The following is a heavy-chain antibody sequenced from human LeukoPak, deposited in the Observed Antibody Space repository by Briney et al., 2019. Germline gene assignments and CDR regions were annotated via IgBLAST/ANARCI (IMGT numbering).Heavy chain of an antibody. Sequence: PSETLSLTCTVSGYSISSGYYWGWIRQPPGKGLEWVGRIYSGSTNYNPSLKSRVTMSVDTSKNQFSLKLSSVTAADTAVYYCAGSYGDINWYFHLWGRGTLVTVSS. J-gene: IGHJ2*01. CDR1: GYSISSGYY. V-gene: IGHV4-38-2*02. CDR3: AGSYGDINWYFHL. D-gene: IGHD4-17*01. CDR2: IYSGST.